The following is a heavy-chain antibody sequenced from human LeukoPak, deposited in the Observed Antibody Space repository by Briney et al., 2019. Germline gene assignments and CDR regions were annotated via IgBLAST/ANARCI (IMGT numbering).Heavy chain of an antibody. Sequence: GGTLRLSCAASGLPFRRYAMKWVPQAPAKGLEWVTILQQDGTEKYYMDSLKGRFTIPRDNAKNSLYLQMNSLRAEDTAVYYCARAARGRQLGAFDIGGQGTMITVSS. V-gene: IGHV3-7*05. D-gene: IGHD5-24*01. CDR1: GLPFRRYA. CDR3: ARAARGRQLGAFDI. CDR2: LQQDGTEK. J-gene: IGHJ3*02.